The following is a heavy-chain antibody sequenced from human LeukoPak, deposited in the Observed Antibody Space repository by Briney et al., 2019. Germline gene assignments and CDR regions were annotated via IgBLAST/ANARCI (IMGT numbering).Heavy chain of an antibody. D-gene: IGHD2-15*01. J-gene: IGHJ4*02. V-gene: IGHV5-51*01. Sequence: GESLKISCKGSGYSFTSYWIGWVRQMPGKGLEWMGIIYPGDSDTRYSPSFQGQVTISADKSISTAYLQWSSLKASDTAMYYCARQKYCSGGSCYGDYWGQGTLVTVSS. CDR3: ARQKYCSGGSCYGDY. CDR2: IYPGDSDT. CDR1: GYSFTSYW.